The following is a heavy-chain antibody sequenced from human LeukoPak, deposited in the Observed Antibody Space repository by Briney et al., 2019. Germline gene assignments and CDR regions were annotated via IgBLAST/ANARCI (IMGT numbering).Heavy chain of an antibody. V-gene: IGHV1-2*02. D-gene: IGHD6-13*01. CDR1: GYTFTGYY. CDR3: ARDLGSYSSSWYTYYGMDV. CDR2: INPNSGGT. J-gene: IGHJ6*02. Sequence: ASVKVSCKASGYTFTGYYVHWVRQAPGQGLEWMGWINPNSGGTNYAQKFQGRVTMTRDTSISTAYMELSRLRSDDTAVYYCARDLGSYSSSWYTYYGMDVWGQGTTVTVSS.